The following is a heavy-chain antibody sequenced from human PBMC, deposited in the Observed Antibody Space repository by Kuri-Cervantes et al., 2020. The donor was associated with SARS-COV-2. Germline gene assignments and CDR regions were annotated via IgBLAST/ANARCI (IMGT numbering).Heavy chain of an antibody. J-gene: IGHJ3*02. Sequence: GESLKISCAASGFTFSSYAMSWVRQAPGKGLEWVSAISGSGGSTYYADSVKGRFTISRDNSKNTLYLQMNSLRAEDTAVYYCARARFDAFDIWGQGTMVTVS. D-gene: IGHD4-17*01. CDR2: ISGSGGST. V-gene: IGHV3-23*01. CDR3: ARARFDAFDI. CDR1: GFTFSSYA.